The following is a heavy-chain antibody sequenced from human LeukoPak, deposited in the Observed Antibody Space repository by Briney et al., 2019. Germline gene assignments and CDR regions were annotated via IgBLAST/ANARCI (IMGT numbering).Heavy chain of an antibody. D-gene: IGHD3-22*01. CDR2: IFYNGNT. J-gene: IGHJ3*02. CDR3: VRNFDSYNAFDI. V-gene: IGHV4-31*03. CDR1: GGSISIGGYY. Sequence: SETLSLTCTVSGGSISIGGYYWSSIRQHPGRGLEWIGYIFYNGNTYYNPSLKSRLTISGDTSENQFSLKLSSVTAADTAVYYCVRNFDSYNAFDIWGQGTMVTVSS.